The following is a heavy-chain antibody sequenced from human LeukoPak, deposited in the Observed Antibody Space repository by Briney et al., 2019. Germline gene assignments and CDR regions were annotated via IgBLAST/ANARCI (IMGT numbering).Heavy chain of an antibody. D-gene: IGHD2-21*02. CDR2: IKQDGSEE. J-gene: IGHJ3*02. Sequence: PGGSLRLSCAASGFTFSNSWMSWVRQAPGKGLEWVANIKQDGSEEVYVDSVKGRFTISRDNATNSLYLQMNRLRAEDTAVYYCARDPYCGGDCYSGFGAFDIWGQGTMVTVSS. V-gene: IGHV3-7*03. CDR1: GFTFSNSW. CDR3: ARDPYCGGDCYSGFGAFDI.